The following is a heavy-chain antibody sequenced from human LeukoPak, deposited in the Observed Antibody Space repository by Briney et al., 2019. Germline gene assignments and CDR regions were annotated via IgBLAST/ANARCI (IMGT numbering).Heavy chain of an antibody. D-gene: IGHD6-13*01. CDR2: IYSSGST. V-gene: IGHV4-4*07. CDR1: GGSISNFY. Sequence: SETLSLTCTVSGGSISNFYWICIRQPAEKTLEWIGRIYSSGSTNYNPSLKSRVTMSLDTSKNQFSLKLSSVTAADTAVYFCARETTGAGTARPFDYWGQGTLVTVSS. J-gene: IGHJ4*02. CDR3: ARETTGAGTARPFDY.